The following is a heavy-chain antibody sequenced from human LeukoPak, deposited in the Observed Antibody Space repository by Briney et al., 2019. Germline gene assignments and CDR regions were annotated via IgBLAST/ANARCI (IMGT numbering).Heavy chain of an antibody. V-gene: IGHV3-30*14. Sequence: GRSLRLSCAASGFTFSSYAMHWVRQAPGKGLEWVAVISYDGSNKYYADSVKGRFTISRDNSKNTLFLQMNSLRADDTAMYYCATVPYGYLGYYYYYMDVWGKGTTVTISS. CDR2: ISYDGSNK. CDR1: GFTFSSYA. D-gene: IGHD5-18*01. CDR3: ATVPYGYLGYYYYYMDV. J-gene: IGHJ6*03.